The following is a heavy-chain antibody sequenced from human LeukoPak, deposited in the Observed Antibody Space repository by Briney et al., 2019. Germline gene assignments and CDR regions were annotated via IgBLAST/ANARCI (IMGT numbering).Heavy chain of an antibody. V-gene: IGHV3-7*02. CDR3: VLDAYGGSPYDY. CDR1: GFTFSRYW. D-gene: IGHD4-23*01. CDR2: IEEDGSEK. Sequence: GGSLRLSCAASGFTFSRYWMSWVRQAPGKGLEWVANIEEDGSEKYYVDSVKGRFTISRDNAKNSLYLQLNSLTAEDTAVYYCVLDAYGGSPYDYWGQGTLVTVSS. J-gene: IGHJ4*02.